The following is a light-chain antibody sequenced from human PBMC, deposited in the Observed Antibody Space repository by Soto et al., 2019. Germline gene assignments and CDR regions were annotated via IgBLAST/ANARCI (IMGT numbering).Light chain of an antibody. CDR3: QQYEVYPWT. CDR1: QSISNY. Sequence: DIQMTQSPSSLSASLGDRVTITCRASQSISNYLNWYQQKPGKAPKLLIYAASSLQSGVPSRFSGSGSGTEFTLTISSLQPDDSATYYCQQYEVYPWTFGRGTKVDI. V-gene: IGKV1-39*01. J-gene: IGKJ1*01. CDR2: AAS.